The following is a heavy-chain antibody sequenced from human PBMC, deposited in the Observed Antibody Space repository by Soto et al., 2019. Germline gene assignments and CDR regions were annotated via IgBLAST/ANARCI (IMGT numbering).Heavy chain of an antibody. CDR1: GFTFSSYA. V-gene: IGHV3-23*01. D-gene: IGHD3-10*01. J-gene: IGHJ4*02. CDR2: ISGSGGST. Sequence: RLSCSASGFTFSSYAMSWVRQAPGKGLEWVSAISGSGGSTYYADSVKGRFTISRDNSKNTLYLQMNSLRAEDTAVYYCAKNGVRLPIIRCFDYWGQVTLVTVSS. CDR3: AKNGVRLPIIRCFDY.